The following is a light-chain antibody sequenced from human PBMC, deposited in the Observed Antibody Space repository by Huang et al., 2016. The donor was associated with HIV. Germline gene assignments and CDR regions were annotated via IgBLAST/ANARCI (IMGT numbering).Light chain of an antibody. CDR3: QQYYSYRT. J-gene: IGKJ1*01. CDR1: QDINNF. CDR2: AAS. V-gene: IGKV1-8*01. Sequence: AIRMTQSPSSLSASTGDRVNITCRASQDINNFLAWYQQKPGKAPNLLFYAASILETGVPSRFSGSGSGTEFNRSISCLQSEDFATYYCQQYYSYRTFGQGTQVEIK.